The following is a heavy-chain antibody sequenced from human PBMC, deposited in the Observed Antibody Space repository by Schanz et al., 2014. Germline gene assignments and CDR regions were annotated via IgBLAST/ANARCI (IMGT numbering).Heavy chain of an antibody. CDR3: ARNRGSGGQNWYFDL. CDR2: ISASGGTT. CDR1: GFTLSSYG. V-gene: IGHV3-23*01. Sequence: EVQLLESGGGLVQPGGSLRLSCAASGFTLSSYGMHWVRQIPGKGLEWVSAISASGGTTYYADSVKGRFTISRDNSKNTLYLQMNSLRAGDAAVYYCARNRGSGGQNWYFDLWGRGTLVTVSS. D-gene: IGHD1-26*01. J-gene: IGHJ2*01.